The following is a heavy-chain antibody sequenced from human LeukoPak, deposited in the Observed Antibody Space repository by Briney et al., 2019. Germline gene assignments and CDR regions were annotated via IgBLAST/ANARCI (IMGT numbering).Heavy chain of an antibody. V-gene: IGHV1-18*01. Sequence: ASVKVSCKASGYTFTSYGISWVRQAPGQGLEWMGWISAYNGNTNYAQKLQGRVTMTTDTSTSTAYVELRSLRSDDTAVYYCARVKKGYSYGTAFDYWGQGTLVTVSS. J-gene: IGHJ4*02. CDR2: ISAYNGNT. CDR3: ARVKKGYSYGTAFDY. D-gene: IGHD5-18*01. CDR1: GYTFTSYG.